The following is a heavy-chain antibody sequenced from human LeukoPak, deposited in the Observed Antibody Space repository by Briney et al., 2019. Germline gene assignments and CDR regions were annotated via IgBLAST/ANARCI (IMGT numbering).Heavy chain of an antibody. V-gene: IGHV3-33*08. J-gene: IGHJ4*02. CDR3: ARSYCSGGSCYSADY. CDR2: IWYDGSNK. CDR1: GFTFSSYA. D-gene: IGHD2-15*01. Sequence: PGGSLRLSCAASGFTFSSYAMHWVRQAPGKGLEWVAVIWYDGSNKYYADSVKGRFTISRDNSKNTLYLQMNSLRAEDTAVYYCARSYCSGGSCYSADYWGQGTLVTVSS.